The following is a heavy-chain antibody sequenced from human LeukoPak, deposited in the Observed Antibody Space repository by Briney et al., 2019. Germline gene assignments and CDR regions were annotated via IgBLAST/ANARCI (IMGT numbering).Heavy chain of an antibody. J-gene: IGHJ4*02. D-gene: IGHD2/OR15-2a*01. V-gene: IGHV4-59*08. CDR1: GGSISSYY. Sequence: SETLSLTCTGSGGSISSYYWSWIRQPPGKGLEWIAHISDIGSINYNPSLKSRVTISLDTSKNQFSLKLSSVTAADTAVYYCAGHHPRNTVDFWGQGTLVTVSS. CDR2: ISDIGSI. CDR3: AGHHPRNTVDF.